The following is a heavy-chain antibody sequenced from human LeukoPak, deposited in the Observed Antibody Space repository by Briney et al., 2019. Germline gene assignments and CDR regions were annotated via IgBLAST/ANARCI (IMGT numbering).Heavy chain of an antibody. V-gene: IGHV3-23*01. Sequence: PGGSLRLSCAASGFTFSSYAMSWVRQAPGKGLEWVPAISGSGGSTYYADSVKGRFTISRDNTKNTLYLQMNSLRAEDTAVYYCAKAPAYYYDSSGYRDYWGQGTLVTVSS. J-gene: IGHJ4*02. CDR2: ISGSGGST. CDR3: AKAPAYYYDSSGYRDY. CDR1: GFTFSSYA. D-gene: IGHD3-22*01.